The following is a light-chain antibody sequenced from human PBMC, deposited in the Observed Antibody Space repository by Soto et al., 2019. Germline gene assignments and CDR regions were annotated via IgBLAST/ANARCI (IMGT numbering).Light chain of an antibody. Sequence: QSVLTQAPSVSGTPGQRVTITCSGISSNIGRNSVNWYQHLPGTAPKLLTHGNNHRPSGVPDRFSGSKSGTSASLAISGLQPEDEADYCCAAWDDSLNEYVFGDGTKVTVL. V-gene: IGLV1-44*01. J-gene: IGLJ1*01. CDR3: AAWDDSLNEYV. CDR1: SSNIGRNS. CDR2: GNN.